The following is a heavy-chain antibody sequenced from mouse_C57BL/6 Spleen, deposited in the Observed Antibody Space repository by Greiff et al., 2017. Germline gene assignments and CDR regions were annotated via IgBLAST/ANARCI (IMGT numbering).Heavy chain of an antibody. CDR2: IDPETGGT. CDR3: TRIYYGNCDAMDY. D-gene: IGHD2-1*01. J-gene: IGHJ4*01. V-gene: IGHV1-15*01. Sequence: QVQLQQSGAELVRPGASVTLSCKASGYTFTDYEMHWVKQTPVHGLEWIGAIDPETGGTAYNQKFKGKVILTADKSSSTAYMELRSLTSEDSAVYYCTRIYYGNCDAMDYWGQGTSVTVSS. CDR1: GYTFTDYE.